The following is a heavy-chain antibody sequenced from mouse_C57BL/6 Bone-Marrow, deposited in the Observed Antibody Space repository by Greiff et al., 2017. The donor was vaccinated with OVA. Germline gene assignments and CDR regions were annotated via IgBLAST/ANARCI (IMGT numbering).Heavy chain of an antibody. CDR3: ARYYQGYFDV. J-gene: IGHJ1*03. Sequence: EVQLVESGGGLVQPGGSLSLSCAASGFTFTDYYMSWVRQPPGKALEWLGFIRNKANGYTTEYSASVKGRFTISRDNSQSILYLQMNALRAEDSATYYCARYYQGYFDVWGTGTTVTVSS. CDR1: GFTFTDYY. CDR2: IRNKANGYTT. V-gene: IGHV7-3*01.